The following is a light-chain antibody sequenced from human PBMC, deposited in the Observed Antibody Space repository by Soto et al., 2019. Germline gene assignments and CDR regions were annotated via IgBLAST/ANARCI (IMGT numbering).Light chain of an antibody. V-gene: IGLV9-49*01. J-gene: IGLJ3*02. CDR3: GADHGSGSTWG. Sequence: QLVLTQSPSASASLGASVTLTCTLSSGYSNYKVDWYQQRPGKGPQFVMGVGTGGIVASKGDGIPDRFSVLGSGLTRNLAIKNIQKEDESDSHCGADHGSGSTWGFGGGTKLTVL. CDR1: SGYSNYK. CDR2: VGTGGIVA.